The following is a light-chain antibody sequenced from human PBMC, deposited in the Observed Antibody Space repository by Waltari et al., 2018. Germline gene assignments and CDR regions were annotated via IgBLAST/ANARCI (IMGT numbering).Light chain of an antibody. V-gene: IGKV1-33*01. Sequence: DIQMTQAPSSLSASVGDRVTITCQASQDINKNLNWFQQKPGKAPKVLIYEASNLRTGVPLRFSGSGSGTHFTFTISSLQPEDIATYYCQQYENLPLTFGGGTKVGIK. CDR3: QQYENLPLT. CDR2: EAS. CDR1: QDINKN. J-gene: IGKJ4*01.